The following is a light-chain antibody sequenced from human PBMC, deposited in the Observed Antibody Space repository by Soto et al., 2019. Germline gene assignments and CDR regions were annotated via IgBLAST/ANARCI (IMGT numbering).Light chain of an antibody. V-gene: IGKV1-9*01. CDR2: LAS. CDR1: QDISTY. CDR3: QQYNGYPHT. J-gene: IGKJ2*01. Sequence: IQLTQSPSSLSASVGDRVTITCRASQDISTYLAWYQQQPGRAPKLLIYLASTLESGVPSRFSGSGSGTDFTLTISSLQPDDFATYYCQQYNGYPHTFGQGTKLEIK.